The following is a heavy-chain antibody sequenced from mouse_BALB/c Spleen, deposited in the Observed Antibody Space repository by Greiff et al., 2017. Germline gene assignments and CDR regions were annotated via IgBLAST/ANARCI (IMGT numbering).Heavy chain of an antibody. Sequence: EVQLQQSGAELVRSGASVKLSCTASGFNIKDYYMHWVKQRPEQGLEWIGWIDPENGDTEYAPKFQGKATMTADTSSNTAYLQLSSLTSEDTAVYYCNARNRYDLDYWGQGTTLTVSS. V-gene: IGHV14-4*02. J-gene: IGHJ2*01. CDR1: GFNIKDYY. CDR3: NARNRYDLDY. D-gene: IGHD2-14*01. CDR2: IDPENGDT.